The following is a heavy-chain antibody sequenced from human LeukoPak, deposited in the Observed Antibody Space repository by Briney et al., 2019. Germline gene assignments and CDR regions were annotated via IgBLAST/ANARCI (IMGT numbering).Heavy chain of an antibody. V-gene: IGHV1-69*05. D-gene: IGHD6-19*01. J-gene: IGHJ6*03. CDR1: GGTFSIYA. Sequence: GASVKVSCKASGGTFSIYAISWVRQAPGQGLEWMGGIIPIFGTANYAQKFQGRVTITTDESTSTAYMELSSLRSEDTAVYYCARARPSSSSGWYRYYYYYYMDVWGKGTTVTVSS. CDR3: ARARPSSSSGWYRYYYYYYMDV. CDR2: IIPIFGTA.